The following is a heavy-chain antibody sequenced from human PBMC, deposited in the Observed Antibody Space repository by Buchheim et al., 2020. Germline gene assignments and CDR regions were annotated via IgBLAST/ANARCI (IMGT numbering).Heavy chain of an antibody. Sequence: QVQLVQSGAEVKKPGASVKVSCKASGYTFTGYYMHWVRQAPGQGLEWMGWINPNSGGTNYAQKFQGWVTITADESTSTAYMELSSLRSEDTAVYYCARNTEGYCSGGSCYFDYWGQGTL. J-gene: IGHJ4*02. D-gene: IGHD2-15*01. CDR1: GYTFTGYY. V-gene: IGHV1-2*04. CDR2: INPNSGGT. CDR3: ARNTEGYCSGGSCYFDY.